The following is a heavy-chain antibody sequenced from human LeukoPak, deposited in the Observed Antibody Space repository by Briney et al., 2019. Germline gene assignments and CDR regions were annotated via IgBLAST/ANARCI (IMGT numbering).Heavy chain of an antibody. V-gene: IGHV1-2*02. Sequence: ASVKVSCKASGYTFTGYYMHWVRQAPGQGLEWMGWINPNSGGTNYAQKFQGRVTMTRDTSISTAYMELSRLRSDDTAVYYCARAPRITMVRGVRYFDYWGQGTLVTVSS. CDR3: ARAPRITMVRGVRYFDY. CDR2: INPNSGGT. J-gene: IGHJ4*02. CDR1: GYTFTGYY. D-gene: IGHD3-10*01.